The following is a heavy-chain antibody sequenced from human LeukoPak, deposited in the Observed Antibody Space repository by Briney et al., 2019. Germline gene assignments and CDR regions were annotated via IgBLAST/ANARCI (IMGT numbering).Heavy chain of an antibody. V-gene: IGHV3-48*04. CDR3: ARDCSSTSCYRY. CDR1: GFTFSSYS. J-gene: IGHJ4*02. Sequence: PGGSLRLSCAASGFTFSSYSMNWVRQAPGKGLEWVSYISSSRSTTYYADSVKGRFTISRDNAKNSLYLQMNSLRAEDTAVYYCARDCSSTSCYRYWGQGTLVTVSS. CDR2: ISSSRSTT. D-gene: IGHD2-2*01.